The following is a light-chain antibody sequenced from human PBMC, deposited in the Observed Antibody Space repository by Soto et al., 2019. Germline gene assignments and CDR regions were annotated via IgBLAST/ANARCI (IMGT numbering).Light chain of an antibody. CDR3: QQYGSSQWT. V-gene: IGKV3-20*01. CDR2: GAS. CDR1: QSVSSSY. Sequence: EIVLTQSPGTLSLSPGERATLSCRASQSVSSSYLAWYQQKPGQAPRLIIYGASSRATGIPDRFSGSGSGTDFTLTISRLEPEDVAVYYCQQYGSSQWTFGQGTKVDIK. J-gene: IGKJ1*01.